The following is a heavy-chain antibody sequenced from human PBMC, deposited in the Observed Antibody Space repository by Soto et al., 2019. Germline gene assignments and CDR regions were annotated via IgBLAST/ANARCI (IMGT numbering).Heavy chain of an antibody. Sequence: GVLRLSCATSGFSFSSYAMSWVRQAPGKGLEWVSAISNNGRNTYYVESAKGRFTISRDNSKNTLSLQMNSLTAEDTAVYYCAKSTVTTRYFHYWGQGTLVTVSS. CDR2: ISNNGRNT. D-gene: IGHD4-17*01. CDR3: AKSTVTTRYFHY. V-gene: IGHV3-23*01. J-gene: IGHJ4*02. CDR1: GFSFSSYA.